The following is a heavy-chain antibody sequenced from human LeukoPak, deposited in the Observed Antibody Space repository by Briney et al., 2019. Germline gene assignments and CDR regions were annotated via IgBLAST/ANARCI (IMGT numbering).Heavy chain of an antibody. CDR1: GYTLTELS. V-gene: IGHV1-24*01. CDR2: FDPEDGET. D-gene: IGHD2-2*01. J-gene: IGHJ4*02. CDR3: ATGYYCSSTSCLPKFDY. Sequence: ASVTVSCKVSGYTLTELSMHWVRQAPGKGLEWMGGFDPEDGETIYAQKFQGRVTMTEDTSTDTAYMELSSLRSEDTAVYYCATGYYCSSTSCLPKFDYWGQGTLVTVSS.